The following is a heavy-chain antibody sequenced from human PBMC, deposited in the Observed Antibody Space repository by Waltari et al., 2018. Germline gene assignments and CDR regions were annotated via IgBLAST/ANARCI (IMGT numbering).Heavy chain of an antibody. CDR2: IYHSGST. V-gene: IGHV4-38-2*01. J-gene: IGHJ4*02. CDR1: GYSISSGYS. Sequence: QVQLQESGPGLVKPSETLSLTCAVSGYSISSGYSWGWIRQPPGKGLEWIGSIYHSGSTYYNPSLKSRVTISVDTSKNQFSLKLSSVTAADTAVYYCARGIAVAGTSFGYWGQGTLVTVSS. CDR3: ARGIAVAGTSFGY. D-gene: IGHD6-19*01.